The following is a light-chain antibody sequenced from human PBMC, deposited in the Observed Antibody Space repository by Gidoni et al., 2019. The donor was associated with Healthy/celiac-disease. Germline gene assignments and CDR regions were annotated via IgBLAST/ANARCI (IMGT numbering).Light chain of an antibody. CDR3: QQRSNWPPLT. Sequence: EIALTQSPATLSLSPGERATLSCRASQSASSYLAWYQQKPGKVPRLLIYDASNRATGIPARFSGSGSGTDFTLTISSLEPEDFAVYDCQQRSNWPPLTFGGGTKVEIK. CDR2: DAS. V-gene: IGKV3-11*01. J-gene: IGKJ4*01. CDR1: QSASSY.